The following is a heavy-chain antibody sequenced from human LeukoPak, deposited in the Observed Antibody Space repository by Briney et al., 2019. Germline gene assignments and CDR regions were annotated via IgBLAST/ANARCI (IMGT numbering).Heavy chain of an antibody. CDR2: TNPKGGGT. CDR1: GFSLNVYY. Sequence: ASVKVSCKASGFSLNVYYIHWVRQAPGQRLEWMGWTNPKGGGTNYADNFQGRVTMTRDTSTNTAFMKLTNLRPDDTAVYFCARAHREAGYTYGADFFDYWGQGTLITVSS. D-gene: IGHD5-24*01. V-gene: IGHV1-2*02. J-gene: IGHJ4*02. CDR3: ARAHREAGYTYGADFFDY.